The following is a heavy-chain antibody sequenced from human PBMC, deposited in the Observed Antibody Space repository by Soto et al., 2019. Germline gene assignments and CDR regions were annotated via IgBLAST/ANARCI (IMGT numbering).Heavy chain of an antibody. CDR1: GGTFSSYA. CDR2: IIPIFGTA. D-gene: IGHD3-22*01. V-gene: IGHV1-69*13. CDR3: ARDLKSSGYYDSSGYYGY. J-gene: IGHJ4*02. Sequence: ASVKVSCKASGGTFSSYAISWVRQAPGQGLEWMGGIIPIFGTANYAQKFQGRVTITADESTSTAYMELSSLRSEDTAVYYCARDLKSSGYYDSSGYYGYWGQGTLVTVSS.